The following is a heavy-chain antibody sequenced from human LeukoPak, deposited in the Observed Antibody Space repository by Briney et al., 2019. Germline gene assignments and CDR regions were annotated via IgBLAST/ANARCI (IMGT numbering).Heavy chain of an antibody. D-gene: IGHD2-2*02. CDR2: INSGGSST. CDR1: GFTFSSYW. Sequence: GGSLRLSCAAFGFTFSSYWMHWVRQAPGKGLVWVSRINSGGSSTSYADSVKGRFTISRDNAKNTLYLQMNSLRAEDTAVYYCARGARPRYCSSTSCYITGAFDIWGQGTMVTVSS. CDR3: ARGARPRYCSSTSCYITGAFDI. V-gene: IGHV3-74*01. J-gene: IGHJ3*02.